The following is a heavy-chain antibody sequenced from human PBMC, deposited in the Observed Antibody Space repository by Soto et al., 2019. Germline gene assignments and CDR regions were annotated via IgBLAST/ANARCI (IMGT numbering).Heavy chain of an antibody. J-gene: IGHJ4*02. Sequence: SETLSLTCTVSGGSISSGDYYWSWIRQPPGKGLEWIGYIYYSGSTYYNPSLKSRVTISVDTSKNQFSLKLSSVTAADTAVYYCAMSPYSSSWYAFFFGYWGQGTLVTVSS. CDR3: AMSPYSSSWYAFFFGY. CDR2: IYYSGST. D-gene: IGHD6-13*01. CDR1: GGSISSGDYY. V-gene: IGHV4-30-4*01.